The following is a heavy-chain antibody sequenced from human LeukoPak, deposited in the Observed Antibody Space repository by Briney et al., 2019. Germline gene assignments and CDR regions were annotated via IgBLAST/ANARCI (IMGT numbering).Heavy chain of an antibody. J-gene: IGHJ5*02. CDR2: IYHSGST. D-gene: IGHD6-19*01. CDR3: ARARIAVAGNWFDP. CDR1: GGSISSSSYY. Sequence: SETLSLTCTVSGGSISSSSYYWGWIRQPPGKGLEWIGEIYHSGSTNYNPSLKSRVTISVDKSKNQFSLKLSSVTAADTAVYYCARARIAVAGNWFDPWGQGTLVTVSS. V-gene: IGHV4-39*07.